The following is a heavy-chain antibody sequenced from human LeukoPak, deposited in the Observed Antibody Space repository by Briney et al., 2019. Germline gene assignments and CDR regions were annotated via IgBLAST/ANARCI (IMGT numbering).Heavy chain of an antibody. Sequence: GSLGLSCAASGFSFSNYAMSWVRQAPGKGLEWVSAISGSGGSTYYADSVKGRFTISRDNSKNTLYLQMNSLRAEDTAVYYCAKMGGVVIGDAFDIWGQGTMVTVSS. V-gene: IGHV3-23*01. CDR3: AKMGGVVIGDAFDI. D-gene: IGHD3-22*01. J-gene: IGHJ3*02. CDR2: ISGSGGST. CDR1: GFSFSNYA.